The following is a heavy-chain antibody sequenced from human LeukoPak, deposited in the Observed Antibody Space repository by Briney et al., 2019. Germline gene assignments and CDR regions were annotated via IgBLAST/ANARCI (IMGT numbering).Heavy chain of an antibody. CDR2: IYYSGST. J-gene: IGHJ4*02. Sequence: SETLSLTCTVSRGSISSSYWSWIRQPPGKGLEWIGYIYYSGSTNYNPSLKSRVTISVDTSRSQFSLKLSSVTAADTAVYYCAGTNYNILTGYDSWGQGTLVTVSS. CDR1: RGSISSSY. CDR3: AGTNYNILTGYDS. V-gene: IGHV4-59*01. D-gene: IGHD3-9*01.